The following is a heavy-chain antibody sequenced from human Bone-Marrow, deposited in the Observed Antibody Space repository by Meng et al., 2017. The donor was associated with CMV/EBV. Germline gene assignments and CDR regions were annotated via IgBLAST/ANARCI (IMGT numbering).Heavy chain of an antibody. CDR1: GFTFSSYA. CDR2: ISYDGSNK. CDR3: TTDRTVVTPSLNYGMDV. V-gene: IGHV3-30*04. Sequence: GGSLRLSCAASGFTFSSYAMHWVRQAPGKGLEWVAVISYDGSNKYYADSVKGRFTISRDNSKNTLYLQMNSLKTEDTAVYYCTTDRTVVTPSLNYGMDVWGQGTTVTVSS. J-gene: IGHJ6*02. D-gene: IGHD4-23*01.